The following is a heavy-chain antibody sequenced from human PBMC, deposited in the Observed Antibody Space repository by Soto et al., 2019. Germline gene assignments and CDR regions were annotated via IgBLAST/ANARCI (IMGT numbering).Heavy chain of an antibody. Sequence: QVQLVESGGGVVQPGRSLRLSCAASGFTFSSYAMHWVRQAPGKGLEWVAVISYDGSNKYYADSVKGRFTISRDNSKNTLYLQMNSLRAEDTAVYYCARGLSDYWGQGTLVTVSS. V-gene: IGHV3-30-3*01. CDR3: ARGLSDY. CDR2: ISYDGSNK. CDR1: GFTFSSYA. J-gene: IGHJ4*02.